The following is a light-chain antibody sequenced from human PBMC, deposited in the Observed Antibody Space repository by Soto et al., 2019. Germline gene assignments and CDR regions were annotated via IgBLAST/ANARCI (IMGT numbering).Light chain of an antibody. CDR2: DAS. CDR3: QHRMNWPLT. CDR1: QTISSY. V-gene: IGKV3-11*01. J-gene: IGKJ5*01. Sequence: EIVLTQSPATLSLSPGERATLSCRASQTISSYLLWYQQKPGQAPRLLIYDASNRATGIPARFSGSGSETDFTLTISSLEPEDFAVYYCQHRMNWPLTLGQRTRLEIK.